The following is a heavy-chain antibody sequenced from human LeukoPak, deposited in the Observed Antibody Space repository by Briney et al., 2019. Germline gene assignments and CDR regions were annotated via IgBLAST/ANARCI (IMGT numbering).Heavy chain of an antibody. D-gene: IGHD3-22*01. Sequence: PLETLSLTCTVSGGSLSGHYWSWIRQPPGKRLEWIGYVPYTGRTKYNPSLQSRVTISIDTSKRQFSLKLTSVTSADTAVYSCARLLDNDISGDPDTFDVWGQGTTVIVSS. CDR3: ARLLDNDISGDPDTFDV. CDR1: GGSLSGHY. J-gene: IGHJ3*01. V-gene: IGHV4-59*11. CDR2: VPYTGRT.